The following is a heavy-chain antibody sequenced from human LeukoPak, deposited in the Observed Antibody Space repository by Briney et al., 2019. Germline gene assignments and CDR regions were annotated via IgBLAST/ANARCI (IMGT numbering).Heavy chain of an antibody. D-gene: IGHD5-18*01. Sequence: GESLKISCKGSGYSFTSYWIGWVRQATGQGLEWMGWMNPNSGNTGYAQKFQGRVTMTRNTSISTAYMELSSLRSEDTAVYYCATLSSGYSRRTGYWGQGTLVTVSS. CDR2: MNPNSGNT. V-gene: IGHV1-8*02. CDR3: ATLSSGYSRRTGY. CDR1: GYSFTSYW. J-gene: IGHJ4*02.